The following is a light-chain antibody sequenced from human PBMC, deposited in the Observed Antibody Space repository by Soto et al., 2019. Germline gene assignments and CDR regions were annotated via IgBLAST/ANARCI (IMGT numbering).Light chain of an antibody. V-gene: IGLV3-21*02. Sequence: SYELTQPPSVSVAPGQTARITCGGNNIGSKSVHWYQQKPGQAPVLVVYDDSDRPSGIPARFSGSNSGNTATLTTSRVEAGDEADYYCQVWDSSSDHVVFGGGTKLTVL. CDR2: DDS. J-gene: IGLJ2*01. CDR3: QVWDSSSDHVV. CDR1: NIGSKS.